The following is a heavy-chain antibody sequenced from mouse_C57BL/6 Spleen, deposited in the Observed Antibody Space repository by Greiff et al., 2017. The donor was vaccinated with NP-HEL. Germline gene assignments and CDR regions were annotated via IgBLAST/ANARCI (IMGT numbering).Heavy chain of an antibody. J-gene: IGHJ2*01. V-gene: IGHV1-62-2*01. CDR1: GYTFTEYT. CDR2: FYPGSGSI. Sequence: QVQLQQSGAELVKPGASVKLSCKASGYTFTEYTIHWVKQRSGQGLEWIGWFYPGSGSIKYNEKFKDKATLTADKSSSTVYMELSRLTSEDSAVYFCARHEGGYYYGSSETFDYWGQGTTRTVSS. CDR3: ARHEGGYYYGSSETFDY. D-gene: IGHD1-1*01.